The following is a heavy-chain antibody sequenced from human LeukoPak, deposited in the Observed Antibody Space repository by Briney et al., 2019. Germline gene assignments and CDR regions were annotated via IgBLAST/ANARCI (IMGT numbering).Heavy chain of an antibody. J-gene: IGHJ4*02. CDR2: ISASGGAT. D-gene: IGHD6-19*01. CDR1: GFTFSSYA. Sequence: GGSLRLSCAASGFTFSSYAMSWVRQAPGRGLEWVSAISASGGATYYADSVKGRFTISRDNSKNTLYLQMNSLRAEDTAVYYCAKGGSQWLVRRYFDYWGQGILVTVSS. CDR3: AKGGSQWLVRRYFDY. V-gene: IGHV3-23*01.